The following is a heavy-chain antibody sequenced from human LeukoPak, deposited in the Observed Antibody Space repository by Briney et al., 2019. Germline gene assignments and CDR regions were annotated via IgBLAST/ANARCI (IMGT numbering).Heavy chain of an antibody. J-gene: IGHJ4*02. Sequence: SETLSLTCTVSGGSISSYYWSWIRQPPRKGLEWIGYIYYSGSTNYNPSLKSRVTISVDTSKNQFSLKLSSVTAADTAVYYCARDRRYSSSYTILDYWGQGTLVTVSS. CDR2: IYYSGST. CDR1: GGSISSYY. V-gene: IGHV4-59*01. D-gene: IGHD6-13*01. CDR3: ARDRRYSSSYTILDY.